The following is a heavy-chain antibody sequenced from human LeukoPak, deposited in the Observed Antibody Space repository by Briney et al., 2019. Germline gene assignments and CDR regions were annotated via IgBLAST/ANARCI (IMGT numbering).Heavy chain of an antibody. CDR3: ARGGGYCSSTSCYFIGWFDP. D-gene: IGHD2-2*01. J-gene: IGHJ5*02. V-gene: IGHV4-31*03. Sequence: SETLSLTCTVSGGSTSSGGYYWSWIRQHPGKGLEWIGYIYYSGSTYYNPSLKSRVTISVDTSKNQFSLKLSSVTAADTAVYYCARGGGYCSSTSCYFIGWFDPWGQGTLVTVSS. CDR1: GGSTSSGGYY. CDR2: IYYSGST.